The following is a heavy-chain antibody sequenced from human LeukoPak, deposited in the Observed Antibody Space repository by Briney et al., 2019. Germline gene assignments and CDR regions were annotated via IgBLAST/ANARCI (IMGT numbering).Heavy chain of an antibody. CDR2: INSDGSST. V-gene: IGHV3-74*01. D-gene: IGHD6-19*01. J-gene: IGHJ4*02. Sequence: GGSLRLSCAASGFTFSTYWMHWVRQAPGKGLVWVSRINSDGSSTTYADSVKGRFTISRDNAKNTLYLQMNSLRAEDTAVFYCARVINSGWLGELSDWGQGTLVTVSS. CDR3: ARVINSGWLGELSD. CDR1: GFTFSTYW.